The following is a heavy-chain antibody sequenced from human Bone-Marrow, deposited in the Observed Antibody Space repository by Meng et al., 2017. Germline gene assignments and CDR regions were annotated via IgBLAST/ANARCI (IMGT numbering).Heavy chain of an antibody. J-gene: IGHJ4*02. CDR3: ASQYSSSWYTIDY. Sequence: SVKVSCKAPGGIFSNSVVGWVRQAPGQGLAWMGGINGVFGTTNYAQKFQGRVTITTDDSTSTVDMELARLTSEDTAVDFCASQYSSSWYTIDYWGQGTLVTVSS. D-gene: IGHD6-13*01. CDR1: GGIFSNSV. V-gene: IGHV1-69*05. CDR2: INGVFGTT.